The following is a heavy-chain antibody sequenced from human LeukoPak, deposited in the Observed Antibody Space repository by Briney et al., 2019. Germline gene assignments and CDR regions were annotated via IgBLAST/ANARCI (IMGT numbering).Heavy chain of an antibody. D-gene: IGHD6-19*01. CDR1: GGSISSSSYY. J-gene: IGHJ4*02. CDR2: IYYSGST. Sequence: SETLSLTCTVSGGSISSSSYYWGWIRQPPGKGLEWIVSIYYSGSTYYNPSLKSRVTISVDTSKNQFSLKLTSVTAADTAVYYCARPTSSGWTPFGNWGQGTLVTVSS. V-gene: IGHV4-39*01. CDR3: ARPTSSGWTPFGN.